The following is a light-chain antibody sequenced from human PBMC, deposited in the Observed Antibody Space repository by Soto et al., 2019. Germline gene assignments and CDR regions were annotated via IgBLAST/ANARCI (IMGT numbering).Light chain of an antibody. V-gene: IGKV3-20*01. CDR3: QQYGSSST. CDR1: QSVRTSY. J-gene: IGKJ1*01. CDR2: GAS. Sequence: DIVLMQSPGTLSLSPGERATLSCRASQSVRTSYLAWYQQKPGQAPRLLISGASSRATGIPDMFSGSGSGTDFPRTISRLEPEDFAVYYCQQYGSSSTFGQGTKVEIK.